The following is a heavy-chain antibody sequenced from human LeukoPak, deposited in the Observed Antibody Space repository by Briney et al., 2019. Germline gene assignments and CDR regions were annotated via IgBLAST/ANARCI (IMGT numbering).Heavy chain of an antibody. CDR1: GYTFTSYG. CDR2: ISAYNGNT. D-gene: IGHD3-22*01. CDR3: ARVHYYDSSGYYHTDFYMDV. Sequence: ASVKVSCKASGYTFTSYGISWVRQAPGQGLEWMGWISAYNGNTNYAQKLQGRVTMTTDTSTSTAYMELRSLRSDDTAVYYCARVHYYDSSGYYHTDFYMDVWGKGTTVTASS. V-gene: IGHV1-18*01. J-gene: IGHJ6*03.